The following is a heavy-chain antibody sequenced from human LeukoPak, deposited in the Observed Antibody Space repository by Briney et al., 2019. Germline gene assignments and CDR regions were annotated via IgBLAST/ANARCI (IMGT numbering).Heavy chain of an antibody. J-gene: IGHJ4*02. CDR2: IYASGTS. CDR3: AGYRLYSSGWYLVH. D-gene: IGHD6-19*01. CDR1: GGSISNSDYY. Sequence: PSETLSLTFTVSGGSISNSDYYWSWIRQPAGKGLEWIGRIYASGTSASINSNPSLKSRVTISVDTSKNQFSLNLSSVTAADTAVYYCAGYRLYSSGWYLVHWGQGTLVTVSS. V-gene: IGHV4-61*02.